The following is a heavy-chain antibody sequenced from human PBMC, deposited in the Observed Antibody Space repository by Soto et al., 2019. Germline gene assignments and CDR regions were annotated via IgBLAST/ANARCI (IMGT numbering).Heavy chain of an antibody. CDR3: ARDFSMVIVAPGY. V-gene: IGHV3-53*01. Sequence: SCAASGFSVSDNYMSWVRQAPGKGLEWVSVIYSGGNTFYAESVKGRFTISRDNSKNTVYLQINALRAEDTAVYYCARDFSMVIVAPGYWGQGTLITVSS. CDR2: IYSGGNT. CDR1: GFSVSDNY. J-gene: IGHJ4*02. D-gene: IGHD5-12*01.